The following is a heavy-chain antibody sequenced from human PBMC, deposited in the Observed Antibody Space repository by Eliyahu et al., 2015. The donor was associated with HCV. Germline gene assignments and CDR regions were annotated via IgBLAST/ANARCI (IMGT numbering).Heavy chain of an antibody. V-gene: IGHV3-15*01. CDR1: XXTFSDXW. D-gene: IGHD5-12*01. Sequence: EVQLVESXGGLVEPGGSLRLSCAASXXTFSDXWLSWVRQAPGKGLEWVGRIKSKTEGGTTDYAAPVKGRFSISRDDSKDTLYLQMNSLKTEDTAVYYCSTGSKGWMLRHTFDIWGQGTVVTVSS. CDR2: IKSKTEGGTT. CDR3: STGSKGWMLRHTFDI. J-gene: IGHJ3*02.